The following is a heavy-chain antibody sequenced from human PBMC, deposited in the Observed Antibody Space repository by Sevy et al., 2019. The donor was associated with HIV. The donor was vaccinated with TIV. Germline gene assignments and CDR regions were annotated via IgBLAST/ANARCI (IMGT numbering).Heavy chain of an antibody. Sequence: GGSLRLSCAASGFTFSSYSMNWVRQAPGKGLEWVSSISSSSSYIYYADSVKGRFTISRDNAKNSLYLQMNSLRAEDTAVYYCARGRKDSSGYRTNRTPFDIWGQGTMVTVSS. CDR2: ISSSSSYI. D-gene: IGHD3-22*01. J-gene: IGHJ3*02. CDR1: GFTFSSYS. CDR3: ARGRKDSSGYRTNRTPFDI. V-gene: IGHV3-21*01.